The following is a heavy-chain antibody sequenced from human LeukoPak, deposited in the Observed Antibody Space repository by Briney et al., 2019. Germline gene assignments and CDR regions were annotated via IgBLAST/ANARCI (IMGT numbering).Heavy chain of an antibody. CDR1: GFTFSSYS. V-gene: IGHV3-64*01. CDR2: ISSNGGST. CDR3: ARVGLSSGCDF. Sequence: GGSLRLSCTASGFTFSSYSMHWVRQAPGKGLEFVSAISSNGGSTYYANSVKGRFTISRDNSKNTLYLQMGSLRAEDLAVYYCARVGLSSGCDFWGQGTLVTVSS. D-gene: IGHD6-19*01. J-gene: IGHJ4*02.